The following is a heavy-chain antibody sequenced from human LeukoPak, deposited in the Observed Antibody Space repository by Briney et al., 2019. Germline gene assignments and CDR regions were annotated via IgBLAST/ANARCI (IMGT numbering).Heavy chain of an antibody. CDR3: ARLMSSSWPYYYYGMDV. CDR1: GYTFTSYD. V-gene: IGHV1-8*01. J-gene: IGHJ6*02. D-gene: IGHD6-13*01. Sequence: ASVKVSCKASGYTFTSYDINWVRQATGQGLEWMGWMNPNSGNTGYAQKFQGRVTMTRNTSISTAYMELSSLRSEDTAAYYCARLMSSSWPYYYYGMDVWGQGTTVTVSS. CDR2: MNPNSGNT.